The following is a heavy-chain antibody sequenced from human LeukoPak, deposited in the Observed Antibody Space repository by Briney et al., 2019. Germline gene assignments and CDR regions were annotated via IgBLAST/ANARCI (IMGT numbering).Heavy chain of an antibody. D-gene: IGHD6-6*01. V-gene: IGHV4-38-2*02. CDR1: GYSISSGYY. J-gene: IGHJ6*03. Sequence: SETLSLTCTVSGYSISSGYYWSWIRQPPGKGLEWIGEINHSGSTNYNPSLKSRVTISVDTSKNQFSLKLSSVTAADTAVYYCARGYKQLASYYSYYYYMDVWGKGTTVTVSS. CDR3: ARGYKQLASYYSYYYYMDV. CDR2: INHSGST.